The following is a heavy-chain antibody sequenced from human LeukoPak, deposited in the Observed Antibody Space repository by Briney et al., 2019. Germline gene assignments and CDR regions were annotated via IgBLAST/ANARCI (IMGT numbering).Heavy chain of an antibody. CDR1: GFTVSSNY. V-gene: IGHV3-53*01. CDR2: IYSGGST. J-gene: IGHJ4*02. D-gene: IGHD3-22*01. CDR3: ARDGGTYYYDSSGHYPQGYFDY. Sequence: GGSLRLSCAAPGFTVSSNYMSWVRQAPGKGLEWVSVIYSGGSTYYADSVKGRFTISRDNSKNTLYLQMNSLRAEDTAVYYCARDGGTYYYDSSGHYPQGYFDYWGQGTLVTVSS.